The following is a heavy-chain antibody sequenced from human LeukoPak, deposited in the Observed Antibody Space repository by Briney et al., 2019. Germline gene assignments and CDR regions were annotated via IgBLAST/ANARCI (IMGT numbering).Heavy chain of an antibody. V-gene: IGHV3-53*01. CDR2: IYSGGST. J-gene: IGHJ4*02. D-gene: IGHD5-18*01. CDR1: GFTVSSNY. CDR3: ARDHTAMAVE. Sequence: GGSLRLSCAASGFTVSSNYMSWVRQAPGKGLEWVSVIYSGGSTYYADSVKGRFTISRDNSKNTLYLQMNSLGAEDTAVYYCARDHTAMAVEWGQGTRVTVSS.